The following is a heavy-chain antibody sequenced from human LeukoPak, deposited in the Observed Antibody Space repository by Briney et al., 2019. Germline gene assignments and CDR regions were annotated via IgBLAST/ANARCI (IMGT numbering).Heavy chain of an antibody. CDR3: ARDRKVHSSTWYWFDP. CDR1: GYTFTSYY. CDR2: INPSGGST. J-gene: IGHJ5*02. Sequence: ASVKVSCKASGYTFTSYYMHWVRQAPGQGLEWMGIINPSGGSTSYAQKFQGRVTMTRDTSISTAYMELSRLRSDDTAMYYCARDRKVHSSTWYWFDPWGQGTLVTVSS. D-gene: IGHD6-13*01. V-gene: IGHV1-46*01.